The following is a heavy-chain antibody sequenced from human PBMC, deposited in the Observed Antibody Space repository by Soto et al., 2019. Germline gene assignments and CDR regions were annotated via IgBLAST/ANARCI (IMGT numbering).Heavy chain of an antibody. CDR1: GYTFTSYG. V-gene: IGHV1-18*04. CDR3: ARAGKWYYGSASPYHSGMDV. CDR2: ISGYNGNT. Sequence: QVQLVQSGAEVKKPGASVKVSCKASGYTFTSYGVSWVRQAPGQGLEWMGWISGYNGNTNHAQKLQGKVTMTKDTSTSTASMEVRSLATDDPAVSYCARAGKWYYGSASPYHSGMDVWGQGMTVTASS. D-gene: IGHD3-10*01. J-gene: IGHJ6*02.